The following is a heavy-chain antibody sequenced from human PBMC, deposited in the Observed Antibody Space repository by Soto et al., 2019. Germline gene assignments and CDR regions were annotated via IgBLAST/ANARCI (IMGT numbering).Heavy chain of an antibody. CDR3: GREFSSSWTYYYMDV. V-gene: IGHV4-59*01. CDR1: GGSISSYY. CDR2: IYYSGST. J-gene: IGHJ6*03. D-gene: IGHD6-13*01. Sequence: SETLSLTCTVSGGSISSYYWSWIRQPPGKGLEWIGYIYYSGSTNYNPSLKSRVTISVDTSKNQFSLKLSSVTAADTAVYYCGREFSSSWTYYYMDVWGKGTTVTVSS.